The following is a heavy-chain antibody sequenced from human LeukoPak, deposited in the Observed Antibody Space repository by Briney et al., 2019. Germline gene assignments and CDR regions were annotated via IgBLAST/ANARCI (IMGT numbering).Heavy chain of an antibody. Sequence: SETLSLTCTVSGGSISSSMYYWGWIRQSPGGGLEWIGNILYSGSTYYHPSLNSRVTISVDTSKNQFSLKLSSVTAADTAVYYCARDVGCSGGSCYSGFDYWGQGTLVTVSS. CDR3: ARDVGCSGGSCYSGFDY. V-gene: IGHV4-39*07. CDR1: GGSISSSMYY. D-gene: IGHD2-15*01. CDR2: ILYSGST. J-gene: IGHJ4*02.